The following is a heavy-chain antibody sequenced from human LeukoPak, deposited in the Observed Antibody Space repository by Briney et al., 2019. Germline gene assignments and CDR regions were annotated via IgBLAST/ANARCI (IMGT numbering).Heavy chain of an antibody. D-gene: IGHD3-9*01. CDR2: ISYDGSNK. Sequence: PGRSLRLSCAASGFTFSGYAMHWVRQAPGKGLEWVAVISYDGSNKYYADSVKGRFTISRDNSKNTLYLQMNSLRAEDTAVYYCARDAVTISRSSHPNYGMDVWGKGTTVTVSS. V-gene: IGHV3-30*04. CDR3: ARDAVTISRSSHPNYGMDV. J-gene: IGHJ6*04. CDR1: GFTFSGYA.